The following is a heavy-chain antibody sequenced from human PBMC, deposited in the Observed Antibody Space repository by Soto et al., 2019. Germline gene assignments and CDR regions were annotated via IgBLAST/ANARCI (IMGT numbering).Heavy chain of an antibody. CDR3: AREKCSGGSCSIDP. J-gene: IGHJ5*02. D-gene: IGHD2-15*01. CDR1: GGTFSSYA. Sequence: QVQLVQSGAEVKKPGSSVKVPCKASGGTFSSYAISWVRQAPGQGLEWMGGIIPIFGTANYAQKFQGRVTIAADESTSTAYMELSSLRSEDTAVYYCAREKCSGGSCSIDPWGQGTLVTVSS. CDR2: IIPIFGTA. V-gene: IGHV1-69*12.